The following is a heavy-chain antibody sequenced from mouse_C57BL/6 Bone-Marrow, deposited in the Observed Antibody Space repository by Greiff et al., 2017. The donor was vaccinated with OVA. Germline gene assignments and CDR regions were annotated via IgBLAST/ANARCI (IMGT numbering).Heavy chain of an antibody. J-gene: IGHJ3*01. D-gene: IGHD1-1*01. Sequence: QVQLQQSGPGLVQPSQSLSITCTVSGFSLTSYGVHWVRQSPGKGLEWLGVIWSGGSTDYNAAFISRLSISKDNSKSQVFFKMNSLQADDTAIYYCARNPPYYYDSSGAWFAYWGQGTLVTVSA. CDR1: GFSLTSYG. CDR2: IWSGGST. CDR3: ARNPPYYYDSSGAWFAY. V-gene: IGHV2-2*01.